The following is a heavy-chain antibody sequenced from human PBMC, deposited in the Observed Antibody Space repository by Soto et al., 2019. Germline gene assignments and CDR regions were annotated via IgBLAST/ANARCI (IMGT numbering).Heavy chain of an antibody. CDR2: INGXXXXX. Sequence: EVQVVESGGGLVQPGGSLRLSCVVSGFTFSSYWMHWVRQAPGKGLVCVSWINGXXXXXXXXXXVKGRFTISRDNAKXXXXXXXXXXXXXXXAVYYCARGTIRGQGTLVTVSS. CDR3: ARGTI. V-gene: IGHV3-74*01. CDR1: GFTFSSYW. D-gene: IGHD2-21*01. J-gene: IGHJ4*02.